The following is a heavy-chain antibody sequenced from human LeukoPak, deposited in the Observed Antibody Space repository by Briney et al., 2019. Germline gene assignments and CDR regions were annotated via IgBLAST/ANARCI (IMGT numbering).Heavy chain of an antibody. CDR3: ARSTITTTAAGHFDL. CDR1: GCTFTDYY. J-gene: IGHJ2*01. V-gene: IGHV1-2*06. CDR2: INPNSGDT. Sequence: ASVKVSCKSSGCTFTDYYVHWVRQAPGQGLEWMGRINPNSGDTNYAQNFQGRVTMSRDTSISTAYLELNSLIFDDTAVFYCARSTITTTAAGHFDLWGRGTLVTVSS. D-gene: IGHD6-13*01.